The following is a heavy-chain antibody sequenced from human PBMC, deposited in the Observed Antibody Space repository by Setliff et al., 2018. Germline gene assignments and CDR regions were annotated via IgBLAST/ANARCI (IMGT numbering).Heavy chain of an antibody. J-gene: IGHJ4*02. D-gene: IGHD6-19*01. CDR3: ARDGDSSGWYAGGEFDY. V-gene: IGHV3-64*02. Sequence: GGSLRLSCAASGFTFSSYAMHWVRQAPGKGLEYVSAISSNGGSTYYADSVKGRFTISRDNSKNTLYLQMGSLRAEDMAVYYCARDGDSSGWYAGGEFDYWGRGTLVTVSS. CDR1: GFTFSSYA. CDR2: ISSNGGST.